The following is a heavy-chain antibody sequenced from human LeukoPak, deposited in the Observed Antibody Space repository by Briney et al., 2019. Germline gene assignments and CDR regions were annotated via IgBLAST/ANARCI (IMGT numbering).Heavy chain of an antibody. CDR1: GFTFDDYA. D-gene: IGHD6-6*01. Sequence: GGSLRLSCAASGFTFDDYAMHWVRQAPGKGLEWVSGISWNSGSIGYADSVKGRFTISRDNSKNTLYLQMNSLRAEDTAVYYCAKVEDEYSSSWGQGTLVTVSS. CDR2: ISWNSGSI. J-gene: IGHJ5*02. V-gene: IGHV3-9*01. CDR3: AKVEDEYSSS.